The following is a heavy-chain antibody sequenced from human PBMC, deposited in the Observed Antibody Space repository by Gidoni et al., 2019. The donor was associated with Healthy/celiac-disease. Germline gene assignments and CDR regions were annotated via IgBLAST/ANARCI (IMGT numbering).Heavy chain of an antibody. CDR1: GFPFSSDA. V-gene: IGHV3-23*01. CDR3: AKDNYGDYNDAFDI. Sequence: EVQLLESGGGLVQPGGSMRLSCAASGFPFSSDAMSWVRQAPGKELECVSAISVSGGSTYYADSVKGRFTISRDNSKNTLYLQMNSLRAEDTSVYYCAKDNYGDYNDAFDIWGQGTMVTVSS. D-gene: IGHD4-17*01. CDR2: ISVSGGST. J-gene: IGHJ3*02.